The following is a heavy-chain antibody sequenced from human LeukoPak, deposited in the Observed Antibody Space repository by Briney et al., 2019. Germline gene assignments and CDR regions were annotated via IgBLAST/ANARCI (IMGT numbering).Heavy chain of an antibody. CDR1: GYSFSSGYY. CDR3: ARDVDQEMTTVTTNWFDP. J-gene: IGHJ5*02. Sequence: SETLSLTCTVSGYSFSSGYYWGWIRQPPGKGLEWIGSIYHSGSTYYNPSLKSRVTISVDTSKNQFSLKLSSVTAADTAVYYCARDVDQEMTTVTTNWFDPWGQGTLVTVSS. D-gene: IGHD4-11*01. CDR2: IYHSGST. V-gene: IGHV4-38-2*02.